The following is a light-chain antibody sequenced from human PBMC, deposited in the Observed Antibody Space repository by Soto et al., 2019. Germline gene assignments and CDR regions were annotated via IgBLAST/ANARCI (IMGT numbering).Light chain of an antibody. Sequence: ASQNINAWLAWYQQKPGKAPKLLIYDVSTLHSGVPSRFSGSASGTEFTLTISNLESDDFATYYCQQYHRYSTFGQGTKVDIK. CDR2: DVS. J-gene: IGKJ1*01. CDR3: QQYHRYST. V-gene: IGKV1-5*01. CDR1: QNINAW.